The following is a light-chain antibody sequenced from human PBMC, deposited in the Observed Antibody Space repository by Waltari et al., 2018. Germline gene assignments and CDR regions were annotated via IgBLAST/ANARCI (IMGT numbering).Light chain of an antibody. V-gene: IGKV3-20*01. J-gene: IGKJ1*01. Sequence: EIVLTQSPGTLSLSPGERATLPCRASQSVRSSYLAWYQQKPGQAPRLHIYGASSRATGIPDRFSGSGSGTEFTLTISRLEPEDFAVYYCQQYGSSPKTFGQGTKVEIK. CDR1: QSVRSSY. CDR3: QQYGSSPKT. CDR2: GAS.